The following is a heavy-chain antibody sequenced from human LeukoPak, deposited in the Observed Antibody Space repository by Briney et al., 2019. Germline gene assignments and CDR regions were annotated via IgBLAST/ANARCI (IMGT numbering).Heavy chain of an antibody. D-gene: IGHD3-10*01. V-gene: IGHV4-34*01. CDR3: ARRYGSGSPWDY. CDR1: GGSFSGYY. J-gene: IGHJ4*02. Sequence: SETLSLTCAVYGGSFSGYYWSWIRQPPGKGLEWIGEINHSGSTNYNPSLKSRVTISVDTSKNQFSLKLSSVTAADTAVYYCARRYGSGSPWDYWGQGTLVTVSS. CDR2: INHSGST.